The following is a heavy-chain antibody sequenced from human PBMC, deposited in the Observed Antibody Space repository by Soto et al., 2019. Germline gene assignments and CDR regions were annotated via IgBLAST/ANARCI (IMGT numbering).Heavy chain of an antibody. V-gene: IGHV3-30*18. Sequence: QVQLVESGGGVVQPGRSLRLSCAASGFTFSSYGMHWVRQAPGKGLEWVAVISYDGSNKYYADSVKGRFTISRDNSKNTLYLQMNSLRAEDTAVYYCAKDLGFLEWLYYGMDVWGQGPTVTVSS. D-gene: IGHD3-3*01. CDR1: GFTFSSYG. J-gene: IGHJ6*02. CDR2: ISYDGSNK. CDR3: AKDLGFLEWLYYGMDV.